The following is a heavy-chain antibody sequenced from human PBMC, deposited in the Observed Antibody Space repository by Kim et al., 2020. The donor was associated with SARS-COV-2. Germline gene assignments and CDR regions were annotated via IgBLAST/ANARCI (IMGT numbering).Heavy chain of an antibody. J-gene: IGHJ4*02. V-gene: IGHV4-59*13. CDR1: GGSISSYY. CDR3: ARDFPFHCSGGSCTID. CDR2: IYYSGST. Sequence: SETLSLTCTVSGGSISSYYWSWIRQPPGKGLEWIGYIYYSGSTNYNPSLKSRVTISVDTSKNQFSLKLSSVTAADTAVYYCARDFPFHCSGGSCTIDWGQGTLVTVSS. D-gene: IGHD2-15*01.